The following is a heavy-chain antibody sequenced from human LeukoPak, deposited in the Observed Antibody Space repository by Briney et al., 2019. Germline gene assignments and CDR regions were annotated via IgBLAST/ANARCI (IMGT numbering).Heavy chain of an antibody. D-gene: IGHD1-26*01. CDR3: ARDTAGSLLGLGYYYYMDV. J-gene: IGHJ6*03. CDR1: GYTFTSYG. Sequence: GASVKVSCKASGYTFTSYGISWVRQAPGQGLEWMGWISAYNGNTNYAQKLQGRVTMTTDISTSTAYMELRSLRSDDTAVYYCARDTAGSLLGLGYYYYMDVWGKGTTVTISS. CDR2: ISAYNGNT. V-gene: IGHV1-18*01.